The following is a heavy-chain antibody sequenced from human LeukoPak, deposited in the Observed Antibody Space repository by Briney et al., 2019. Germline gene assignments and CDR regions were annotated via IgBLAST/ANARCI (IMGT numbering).Heavy chain of an antibody. Sequence: SETLSLTCAVSGGSISSSNWWSWVRQPPGKGLEWIGEIYHSGSTNYNPSLKSRVTISVDKSKNQFSLKLSSVTAADTAVYYCASIDSGGYSPFDYWGQGTLVTVSS. D-gene: IGHD1-26*01. V-gene: IGHV4-4*02. J-gene: IGHJ4*02. CDR2: IYHSGST. CDR3: ASIDSGGYSPFDY. CDR1: GGSISSSNW.